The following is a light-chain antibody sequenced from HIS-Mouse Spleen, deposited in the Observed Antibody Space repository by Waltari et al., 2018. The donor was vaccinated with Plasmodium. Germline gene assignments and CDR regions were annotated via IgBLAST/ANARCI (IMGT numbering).Light chain of an antibody. J-gene: IGKJ2*01. Sequence: EIVLTQSPGPLSLSPGESATLSCRASQNVSSSYLAWYQQKPGQAPKLLIYGASSRATGIPDRFSGSGSGTDFTLTISRLEPEDFAVYYCQQYGSSPYTFGQGTKLEIK. CDR3: QQYGSSPYT. V-gene: IGKV3-20*01. CDR2: GAS. CDR1: QNVSSSY.